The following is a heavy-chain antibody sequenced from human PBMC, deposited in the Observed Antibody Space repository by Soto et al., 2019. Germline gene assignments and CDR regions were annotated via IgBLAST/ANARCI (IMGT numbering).Heavy chain of an antibody. CDR1: GYTFTSYD. D-gene: IGHD6-6*01. J-gene: IGHJ5*02. V-gene: IGHV1-8*01. CDR3: ARASGIAARGKAGKGDWFDP. CDR2: MNPNSGNT. Sequence: QVQLVQSGAEVKKPGASVKVSCKASGYTFTSYDINWVRQATGQGLEWMGWMNPNSGNTGYAQKFQGRVTMTRNTSISTAYMELSRLRSEDTAVYYCARASGIAARGKAGKGDWFDPWGQGTLVTVSS.